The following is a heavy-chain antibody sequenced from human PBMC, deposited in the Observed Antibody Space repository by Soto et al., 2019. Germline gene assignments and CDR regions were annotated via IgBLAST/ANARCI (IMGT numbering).Heavy chain of an antibody. D-gene: IGHD3-10*01. J-gene: IGHJ4*02. CDR1: GFTFSSYG. CDR3: AKDAAPYNPGGYFYS. Sequence: QVQLVECGGGVVPPGRSLRLSCAASGFTFSSYGMHWVRQAPGKGLEGVAVISYDGSNKYYADSVKGRFTIARDNSKNSLYLQMNSLRAEDTAVYYCAKDAAPYNPGGYFYSWGQGTLVTVSS. CDR2: ISYDGSNK. V-gene: IGHV3-30*18.